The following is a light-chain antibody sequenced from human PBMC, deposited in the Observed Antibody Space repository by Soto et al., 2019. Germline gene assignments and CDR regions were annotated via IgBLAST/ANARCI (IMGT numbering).Light chain of an antibody. J-gene: IGLJ1*01. V-gene: IGLV2-14*01. CDR2: EVS. CDR3: SSYTSRTPRV. CDR1: SSDVGGYNF. Sequence: QPASVSGSPGQSITISCTGTSSDVGGYNFVSWYQQHPGKAPKLMIYEVSYRPSGVSHRFSGSKSGNTASLTISGLQAEDEADYYCSSYTSRTPRVFGTGTKVTVL.